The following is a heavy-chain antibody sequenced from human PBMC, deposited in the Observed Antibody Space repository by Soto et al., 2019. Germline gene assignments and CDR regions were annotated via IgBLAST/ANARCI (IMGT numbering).Heavy chain of an antibody. V-gene: IGHV1-3*01. CDR1: GYTFTSYA. D-gene: IGHD3-22*01. CDR3: ATDGGDYYYDSSGYYSVFDY. CDR2: INAGNGNT. J-gene: IGHJ4*02. Sequence: ASVKGSCKASGYTFTSYAVHWVRQAPGQRLEWMGWINAGNGNTKYSQKFQGRVTMTEDTSTDTAYMELSSLRSEDTAVYYCATDGGDYYYDSSGYYSVFDYWGQGTLVTVSS.